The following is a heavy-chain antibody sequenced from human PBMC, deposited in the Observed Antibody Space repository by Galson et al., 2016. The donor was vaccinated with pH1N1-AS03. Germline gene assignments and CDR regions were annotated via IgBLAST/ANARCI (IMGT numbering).Heavy chain of an antibody. CDR1: GYNFTNYW. CDR3: PRHQSNPYSSPSPD. CDR2: VYPRDSDT. Sequence: QSGAEVKKPGEPLKISCKGSGYNFTNYWIGWVRQLPGKGLEWMGVVYPRDSDTRYSPSFQGQVTISVDKSLRTAYLQWGSLKASDTAIYYCPRHQSNPYSSPSPDWGQGTLVTVSS. V-gene: IGHV5-51*01. J-gene: IGHJ4*02. D-gene: IGHD6-19*01.